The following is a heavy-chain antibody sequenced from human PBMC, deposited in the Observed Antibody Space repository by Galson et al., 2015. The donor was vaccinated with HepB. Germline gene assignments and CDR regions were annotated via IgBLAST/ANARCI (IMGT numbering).Heavy chain of an antibody. CDR3: ARDGRYYGTDLGAHH. CDR1: GFRFRSDG. V-gene: IGHV3-30*03. D-gene: IGHD3-10*01. J-gene: IGHJ1*01. CDR2: ISYDGKKT. Sequence: SCAASGFRFRSDGMHWVRQAPGKGLEGVAVISYDGKKTYYGDSVKGRFTISRDNSRNTVFLQMNTLRPEDTAHYYCARDGRYYGTDLGAHHWGQGTLVVVSS.